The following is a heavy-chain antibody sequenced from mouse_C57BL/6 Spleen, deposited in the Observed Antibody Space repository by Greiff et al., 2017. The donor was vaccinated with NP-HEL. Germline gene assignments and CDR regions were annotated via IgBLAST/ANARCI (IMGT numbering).Heavy chain of an antibody. CDR3: ARDGSSYGDAMDY. Sequence: EVQLQQSGPELVKPGASVKISCKASGYTFTDYYMNWVKQSHGKSLEWIGDINPNNGGTSYNQKFKGKATLTVDKSSSTADMELRSLTSEDSAVYYCARDGSSYGDAMDYWGQGTSVTVSS. V-gene: IGHV1-26*01. D-gene: IGHD1-1*01. CDR2: INPNNGGT. J-gene: IGHJ4*01. CDR1: GYTFTDYY.